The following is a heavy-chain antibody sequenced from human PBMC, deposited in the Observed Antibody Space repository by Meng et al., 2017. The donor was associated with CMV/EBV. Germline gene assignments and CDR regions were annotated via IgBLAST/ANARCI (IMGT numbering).Heavy chain of an antibody. CDR2: ISSSGSTI. V-gene: IGHV3-11*01. CDR3: ARDRRYCSSTSCYPPYYYYYGMDV. D-gene: IGHD2-2*01. Sequence: GESLKISCAASGFTFSDYYMSWIRQAPGKGLEWVSYISSSGSTIYYADSVKGRFTISRDNAKNSLYLQMNSLRAEDTAGYYCARDRRYCSSTSCYPPYYYYYGMDVWAKGQWSPSP. CDR1: GFTFSDYY. J-gene: IGHJ6*02.